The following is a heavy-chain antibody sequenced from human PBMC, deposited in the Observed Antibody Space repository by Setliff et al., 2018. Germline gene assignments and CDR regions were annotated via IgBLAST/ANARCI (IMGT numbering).Heavy chain of an antibody. D-gene: IGHD2-15*01. CDR3: ATGPDIGEFGGNYFNY. J-gene: IGHJ4*02. CDR2: SIPMYRTT. V-gene: IGHV1-69*05. CDR1: GGTFSRYA. Sequence: EASVKVSCKASGGTFSRYAISWVRQAPGQGLEWMGGSIPMYRTTKYAQKFQGRVTITTDESTTTAYMELSSLRSEDTAVYYCATGPDIGEFGGNYFNYWGQGTLVTVSS.